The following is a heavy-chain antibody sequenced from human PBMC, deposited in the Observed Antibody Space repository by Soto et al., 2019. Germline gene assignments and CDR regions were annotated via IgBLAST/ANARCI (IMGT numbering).Heavy chain of an antibody. Sequence: QLQLQESGPGLVKPSETLSLTCTVSGGSISSSSYYWGWIRQPPGKGLEWIGSTYYSGSTYYNPSLKSRVTRSVDTSKNQFSLKLSSVTAADTAVYYCARRGSGSYSDYWGQGTLVTVSS. J-gene: IGHJ4*02. CDR3: ARRGSGSYSDY. CDR1: GGSISSSSYY. D-gene: IGHD3-10*01. CDR2: TYYSGST. V-gene: IGHV4-39*01.